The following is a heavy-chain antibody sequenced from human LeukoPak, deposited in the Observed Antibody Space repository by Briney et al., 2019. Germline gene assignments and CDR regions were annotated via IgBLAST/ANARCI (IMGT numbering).Heavy chain of an antibody. J-gene: IGHJ4*02. Sequence: PGGSLRLSCAASGFTFSSYSMNWVRQAPGKGLEWVSGINWNGGNTGYADSVEGRFTISRDNAKNSQYLQMNSLSVEDTALYYCARAQTYGDSRLLLDYWGQGTLVTVSS. D-gene: IGHD4-17*01. CDR3: ARAQTYGDSRLLLDY. V-gene: IGHV3-20*04. CDR2: INWNGGNT. CDR1: GFTFSSYS.